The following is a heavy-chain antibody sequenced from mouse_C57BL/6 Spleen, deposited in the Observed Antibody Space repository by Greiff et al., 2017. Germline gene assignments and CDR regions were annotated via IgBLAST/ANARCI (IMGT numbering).Heavy chain of an antibody. V-gene: IGHV2-6-1*01. D-gene: IGHD2-4*01. CDR3: ARQGYYDYDVFAY. J-gene: IGHJ3*01. Sequence: QVQLKESGPGLVAPSQSLSITCTVSGFSLTSYGVHWVRQPPGKGLEWLVVIWSDGSTTYNSALKSRLIISKDNSKSQVFLKMNSLQSDDTAMYYCARQGYYDYDVFAYWGQGTLVTVSA. CDR2: IWSDGST. CDR1: GFSLTSYG.